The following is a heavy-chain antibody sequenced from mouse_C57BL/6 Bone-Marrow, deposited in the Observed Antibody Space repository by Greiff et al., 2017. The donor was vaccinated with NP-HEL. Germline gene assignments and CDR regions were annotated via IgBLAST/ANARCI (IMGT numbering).Heavy chain of an antibody. D-gene: IGHD2-4*01. CDR3: ARPPYYDYDDFDY. CDR1: GYTFTDYY. Sequence: VQVVESGPELVKPGASVKISCKASGYTFTDYYINWVKQRPGQGLEWIGWIYPGSGNTRYNEKFKGKATLTVDTSSSTAYMQLSSLTSEDSAVYFCARPPYYDYDDFDYWGQGTTLTVSS. J-gene: IGHJ2*01. V-gene: IGHV1-84*01. CDR2: IYPGSGNT.